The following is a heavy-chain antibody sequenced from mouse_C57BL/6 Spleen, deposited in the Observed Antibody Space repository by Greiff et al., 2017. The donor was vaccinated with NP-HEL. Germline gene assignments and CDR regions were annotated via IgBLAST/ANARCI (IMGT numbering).Heavy chain of an antibody. D-gene: IGHD2-4*01. Sequence: QVQLQQSGAELVRPGTSVKMSCKASGYTFTNYWIGWAKQRPGHGLEWIGDIYPGGGYTNYNEKFKGKATLTADKSSSTAYMQFSSLTSEDSAIYYFARNDYDFAMDYWGQGTSVTVSS. V-gene: IGHV1-63*01. CDR2: IYPGGGYT. J-gene: IGHJ4*01. CDR3: ARNDYDFAMDY. CDR1: GYTFTNYW.